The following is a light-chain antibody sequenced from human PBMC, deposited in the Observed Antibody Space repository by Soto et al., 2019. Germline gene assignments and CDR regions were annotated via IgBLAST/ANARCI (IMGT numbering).Light chain of an antibody. CDR3: QQRSNWPLT. CDR1: QSVSSY. CDR2: DAS. Sequence: EIVLTQSPATLSLSPGERATLSCRASQSVSSYLAWYQQEPGQAPRLLIYDASNRATGVPARFSGSGPGTDFTPTISSLQPEDFAVYYCQQRSNWPLTFGGGTKVEIK. J-gene: IGKJ4*01. V-gene: IGKV3-11*01.